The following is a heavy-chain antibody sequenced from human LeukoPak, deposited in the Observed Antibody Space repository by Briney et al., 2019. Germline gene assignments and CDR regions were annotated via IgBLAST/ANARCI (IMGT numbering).Heavy chain of an antibody. J-gene: IGHJ3*02. D-gene: IGHD5-24*01. Sequence: GGSLRLSCAASGFTFSPYAMNWVRQAPGKGLEWVSSIRGSSSHIYYADLVKGRFTISRDNAKNSLYLQLNSLRAEDTAVYYCAGDADPRDGYNYGDAFHIWGQGTMVTVSS. CDR1: GFTFSPYA. CDR3: AGDADPRDGYNYGDAFHI. V-gene: IGHV3-21*01. CDR2: IRGSSSHI.